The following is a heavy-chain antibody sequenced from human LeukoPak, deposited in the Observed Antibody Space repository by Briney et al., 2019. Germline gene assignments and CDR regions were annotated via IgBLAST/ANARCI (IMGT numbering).Heavy chain of an antibody. D-gene: IGHD4-11*01. CDR3: ARAYSNPNFDY. J-gene: IGHJ4*02. CDR1: GGSISSAGFY. CDR2: IYYSGST. V-gene: IGHV4-30-4*01. Sequence: SETLSHTCTVSGGSISSAGFYWSWIRQPPGKGLEWIGYIYYSGSTYYNPSLKSRVTMSVDTSKNQFSLNLSSVTAADTAVYYCARAYSNPNFDYWGQGTLVTVSS.